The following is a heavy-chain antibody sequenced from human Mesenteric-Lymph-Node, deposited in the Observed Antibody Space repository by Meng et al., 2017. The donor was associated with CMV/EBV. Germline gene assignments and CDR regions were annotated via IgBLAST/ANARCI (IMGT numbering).Heavy chain of an antibody. V-gene: IGHV3-66*04. CDR3: ARLFDDDGDHFDY. Sequence: GESLKISCAASGVTVSSNYIGWVRQAPGKGLEWVSVIYSGSSTYYADSVKGRFTISRDNAKNSLYLHMNSLRAEDTAVYYCARLFDDDGDHFDYWGQGTLVTVSS. CDR2: IYSGSST. D-gene: IGHD4-17*01. CDR1: GVTVSSNY. J-gene: IGHJ4*02.